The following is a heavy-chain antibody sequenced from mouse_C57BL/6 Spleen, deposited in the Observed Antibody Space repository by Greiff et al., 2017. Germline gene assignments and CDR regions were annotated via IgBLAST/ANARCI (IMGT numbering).Heavy chain of an antibody. CDR3: ARFTTVVAHWYFDV. J-gene: IGHJ1*03. CDR1: GYAFSSYW. D-gene: IGHD1-1*01. CDR2: IYPGDGDT. Sequence: QVQLQQSGAELVKPGASVKISCKASGYAFSSYWMNWVKQRPGKGLEWIGQIYPGDGDTNYNGKFKGKATLTADESSSSAYMQLSSLTSEDSAVYFCARFTTVVAHWYFDVWGTGTTVTVSS. V-gene: IGHV1-80*01.